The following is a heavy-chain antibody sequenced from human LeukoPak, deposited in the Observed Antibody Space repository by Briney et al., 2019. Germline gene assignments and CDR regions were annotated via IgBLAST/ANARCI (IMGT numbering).Heavy chain of an antibody. V-gene: IGHV3-21*06. CDR2: ISSTSDYI. J-gene: IGHJ4*02. Sequence: GGSLRLSCAASGFTFSTYSMNWVRQAPGKGLEWVSFISSTSDYIYYADSVKGRFTVSRDNAKNSLFLQMNSLRAEDTAVYYCARDLLHYQNTAMFGFWGQGTLVTVSS. D-gene: IGHD5-18*01. CDR1: GFTFSTYS. CDR3: ARDLLHYQNTAMFGF.